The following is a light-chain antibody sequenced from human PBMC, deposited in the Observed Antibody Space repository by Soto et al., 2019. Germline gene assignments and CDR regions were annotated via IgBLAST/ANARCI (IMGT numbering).Light chain of an antibody. J-gene: IGKJ4*01. CDR2: AAS. Sequence: DIQMTQSPSSLSASVGDRVTITCRASQGIRNELGWYQQKPGKAPKRLIYAASSLQSGVPSRFSGSGYGTEFTLTISSLQPEDFATYYCLQHNSYPHNVGGGTKVDIK. CDR3: LQHNSYPHN. V-gene: IGKV1-17*01. CDR1: QGIRNE.